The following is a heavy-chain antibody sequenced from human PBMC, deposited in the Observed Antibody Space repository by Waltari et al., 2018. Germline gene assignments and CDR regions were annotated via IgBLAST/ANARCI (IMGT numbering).Heavy chain of an antibody. D-gene: IGHD3-3*01. CDR2: VRGRGGRT. CDR1: GFTFASYA. V-gene: IGHV3-23*04. Sequence: ELQLVESGGGLVQPGGSLRLSCAASGFTFASYAMNWVRQAPGKGLEWVSGVRGRGGRTYDADSVKGRFTISRDNSESTLYLQMNSLRAEDTAVYYCAKSGLQSSGFGYFFDYWGQGTLVTVSA. J-gene: IGHJ4*02. CDR3: AKSGLQSSGFGYFFDY.